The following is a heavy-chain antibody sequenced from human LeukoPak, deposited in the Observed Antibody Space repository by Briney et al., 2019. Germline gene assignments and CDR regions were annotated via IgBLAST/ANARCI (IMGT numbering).Heavy chain of an antibody. D-gene: IGHD1-7*01. CDR3: ARDMIYNWNWGYYYYYGMDV. V-gene: IGHV3-11*01. CDR1: GFTFSDYY. J-gene: IGHJ6*02. CDR2: ISSSGSTI. Sequence: GGSLRLSCAASGFTFSDYYMSWIRQAPGKGLEWVSYISSSGSTIYYADSVKGRFTISRDNAKNSLYLQMNSLRAEDTAVYYCARDMIYNWNWGYYYYYGMDVWGQGTTVTVSS.